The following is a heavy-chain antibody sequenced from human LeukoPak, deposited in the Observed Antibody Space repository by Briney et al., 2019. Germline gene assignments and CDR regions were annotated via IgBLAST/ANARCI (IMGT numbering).Heavy chain of an antibody. CDR2: IYSAGGT. Sequence: GGSLRLSCAASGFTVSNNYMSWVRRAAGKGLEWVALIYSAGGTYYADSVKGRFTISRDNSKNTLHLQMNGLRAEDTAVYYCVRNSGELGAWGQGTLVTVSS. CDR1: GFTVSNNY. V-gene: IGHV3-53*01. CDR3: VRNSGELGA. D-gene: IGHD2-21*01. J-gene: IGHJ5*02.